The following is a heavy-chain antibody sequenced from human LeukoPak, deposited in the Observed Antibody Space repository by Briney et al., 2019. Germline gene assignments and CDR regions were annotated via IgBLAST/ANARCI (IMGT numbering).Heavy chain of an antibody. CDR2: IYSGGST. V-gene: IGHV3-53*05. Sequence: GGSLRLSCAASGFTVSSDYMSWVRQAPGKGLEWVSVIYSGGSTYYADSVKGRFTISRDNSKNTLYLQVGSLRAEDMAVYYCAKDRQWLVMGDYFDYWGQGTLVTVSS. J-gene: IGHJ4*02. D-gene: IGHD6-19*01. CDR1: GFTVSSDY. CDR3: AKDRQWLVMGDYFDY.